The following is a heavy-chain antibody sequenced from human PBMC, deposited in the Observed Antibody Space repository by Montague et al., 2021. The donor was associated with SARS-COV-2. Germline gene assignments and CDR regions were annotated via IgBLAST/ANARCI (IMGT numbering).Heavy chain of an antibody. CDR2: IFHSGST. V-gene: IGHV4-4*02. D-gene: IGHD2-2*01. CDR1: GXSISSDNW. CDR3: AREKGHYCCSTSCYDNYYYYYGMDV. Sequence: SETLSLTCAVSGXSISSDNWWSWVRQSPGKGLEWIGEIFHSGSTNYNPSLKSRVTISVDTPKNRFSQKLSSMTAADTSVYYCAREKGHYCCSTSCYDNYYYYYGMDVWGQGTTVTVSS. J-gene: IGHJ6*02.